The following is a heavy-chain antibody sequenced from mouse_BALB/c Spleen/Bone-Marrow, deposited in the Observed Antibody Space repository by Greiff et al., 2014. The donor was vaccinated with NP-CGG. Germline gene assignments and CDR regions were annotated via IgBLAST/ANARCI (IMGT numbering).Heavy chain of an antibody. CDR1: GFSLTNYG. Sequence: VHLVESGPGLVAPSQSLSITCTVSGFSLTNYGVHWVRQPPGKGLEWLGVIWADGSTNYNSALMSRLSISKDNSKSQVFFKMNSLQTDDTAMYYCARITTATGAMDCWGQGTSVTVSS. V-gene: IGHV2-9*02. CDR3: ARITTATGAMDC. CDR2: IWADGST. D-gene: IGHD1-2*01. J-gene: IGHJ4*01.